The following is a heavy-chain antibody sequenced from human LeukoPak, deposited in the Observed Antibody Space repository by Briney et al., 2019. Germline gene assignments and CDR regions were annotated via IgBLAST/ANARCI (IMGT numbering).Heavy chain of an antibody. CDR3: VKRLDNSGSWFEC. V-gene: IGHV3-23*01. J-gene: IGHJ4*02. CDR1: GFTFSSYA. CDR2: ISAGGGGT. Sequence: PGGSLRLSCAASGFTFSSYAMSWVRQAPGKGREWVSTISAGGGGTYYADSVKGRFTISRDNSKNTLYLQMNSLRAEDTAVYYCVKRLDNSGSWFECWGQGTLVTVSS. D-gene: IGHD3-10*01.